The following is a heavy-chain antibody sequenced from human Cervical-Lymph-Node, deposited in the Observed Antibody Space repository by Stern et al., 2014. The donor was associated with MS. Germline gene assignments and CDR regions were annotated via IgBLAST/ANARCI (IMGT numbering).Heavy chain of an antibody. CDR3: SRDADAYSLVFGY. CDR2: IHYSGTT. J-gene: IGHJ4*02. CDR1: GGSISSGEYY. V-gene: IGHV4-30-4*01. Sequence: QVQLQESGPGLVKPSQTLSLTCAVSGGSISSGEYYWSWIRQSPGKGLEWIGYIHYSGTTYYSPSLKSRVTISVDTSKNQFSLKLSSVTAADTAVYYCSRDADAYSLVFGYWGRGTLVTVSS. D-gene: IGHD5-24*01.